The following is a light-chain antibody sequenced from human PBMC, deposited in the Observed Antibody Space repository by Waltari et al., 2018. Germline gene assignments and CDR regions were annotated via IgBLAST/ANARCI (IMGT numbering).Light chain of an antibody. V-gene: IGLV2-23*01. CDR3: CSYAGSSTLV. CDR1: SSDVGRYNL. CDR2: SGS. J-gene: IGLJ2*01. Sequence: QSALTQPASVSGSPGQSITISCTGTSSDVGRYNLSSWYHQHPGKAPKLMIYSGSKRPSGVSNRFSGSKAGNTASLTISGLQAEDEADYYCCSYAGSSTLVFGGGTKLTVL.